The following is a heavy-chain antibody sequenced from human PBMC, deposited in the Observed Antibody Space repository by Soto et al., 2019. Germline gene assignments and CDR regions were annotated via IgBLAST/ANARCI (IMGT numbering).Heavy chain of an antibody. Sequence: QITLKEPGPTLVKPTQTLTLTCTFSGFSLSTSGMGVSWIRQPPGKALEWLGIIYWNDDKYYSPSLRSRLTISKDTYRNQVVLTTTDMDPVDTATYYCAHSTYLGSCSAVSCQYFDYWGQGTLVPVSS. CDR3: AHSTYLGSCSAVSCQYFDY. CDR1: GFSLSTSGMG. D-gene: IGHD2-15*01. V-gene: IGHV2-5*01. CDR2: IYWNDDK. J-gene: IGHJ4*02.